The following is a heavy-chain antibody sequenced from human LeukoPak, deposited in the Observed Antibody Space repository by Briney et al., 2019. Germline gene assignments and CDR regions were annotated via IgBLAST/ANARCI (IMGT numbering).Heavy chain of an antibody. CDR1: GFTFSSYW. Sequence: PGGSLRLSCAASGFTFSSYWMSWVRQAPGKGLEWVAIIKQDGSEKYYVDSVKGQFTISRDNAEKSLYLQMNSLRVADTAVYYCATSRTSDYWGQGTLVTVSS. CDR2: IKQDGSEK. V-gene: IGHV3-7*03. D-gene: IGHD1-14*01. J-gene: IGHJ4*02. CDR3: ATSRTSDY.